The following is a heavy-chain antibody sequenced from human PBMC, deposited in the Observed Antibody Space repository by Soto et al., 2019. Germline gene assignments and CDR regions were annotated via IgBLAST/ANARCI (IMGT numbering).Heavy chain of an antibody. CDR2: IDPSDSYT. J-gene: IGHJ6*04. Sequence: RITDYWISWVRQMPGKRLEWMGRIDPSDSYTNYSPSFQGHVTISADKSISTAYLQWSSLKASDTAMYYCARLAAYLDSSRERSYYSGLDVWGNGTTDTVSS. D-gene: IGHD6-13*01. CDR1: RITDYW. CDR3: ARLAAYLDSSRERSYYSGLDV. V-gene: IGHV5-10-1*01.